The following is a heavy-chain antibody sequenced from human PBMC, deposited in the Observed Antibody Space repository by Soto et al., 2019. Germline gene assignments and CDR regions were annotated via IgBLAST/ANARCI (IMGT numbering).Heavy chain of an antibody. V-gene: IGHV3-21*01. D-gene: IGHD3-22*01. CDR3: ARGGSAERHTDGDSYHYYPMDV. Sequence: GGSLRLSCASSGFTFASYNMLWVRQAPGKGLEGGASISHHSDYIYHADSVKGRFTVSRDNAKNSLFLEMTILRDEGTAVYYCARGGSAERHTDGDSYHYYPMDVWGQGTKVTVSS. CDR1: GFTFASYN. CDR2: ISHHSDYI. J-gene: IGHJ6*02.